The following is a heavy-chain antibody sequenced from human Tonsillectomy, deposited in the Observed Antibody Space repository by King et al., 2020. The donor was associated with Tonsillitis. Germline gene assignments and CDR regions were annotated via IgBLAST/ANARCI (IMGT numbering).Heavy chain of an antibody. Sequence: QLVQSGAEVKKPGSSVKVSCKASVGTFSSYAITWVRQAPGQGLEWMGGIIPIFGTTNFSQKFQGRVTITADESTSTAYMELSSLRSEDTAVYYCARQTGPYNWFDPWGQGTLVTVSS. J-gene: IGHJ5*02. CDR2: IIPIFGTT. CDR1: VGTFSSYA. V-gene: IGHV1-69*01. CDR3: ARQTGPYNWFDP. D-gene: IGHD1-1*01.